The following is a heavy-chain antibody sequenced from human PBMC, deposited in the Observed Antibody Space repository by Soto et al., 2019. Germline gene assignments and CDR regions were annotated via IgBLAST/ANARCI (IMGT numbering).Heavy chain of an antibody. V-gene: IGHV4-39*01. CDR3: ARHDKQQVAIYFDY. Sequence: QLQLQESGPRLVKPSETLSLTCTVSGGSISGPTYYWGWIRQPPGKGLEWIGSVSYGGSTYYNPSLKSRVTMSVDTSKNQCSLRLYSVTAADTVVYYCARHDKQQVAIYFDYWGQGTLVTVSS. J-gene: IGHJ4*02. CDR1: GGSISGPTYY. CDR2: VSYGGST. D-gene: IGHD6-13*01.